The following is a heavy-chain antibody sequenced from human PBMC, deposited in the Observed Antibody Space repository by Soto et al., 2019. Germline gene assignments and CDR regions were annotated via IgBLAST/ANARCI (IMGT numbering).Heavy chain of an antibody. CDR1: GGTFSSYA. CDR2: IIPIFGTA. CDR3: ARKEVGATPYYYYGMDV. V-gene: IGHV1-69*13. D-gene: IGHD1-26*01. Sequence: SVKVSCKASGGTFSSYAISWVRQAPGQGLEWMGGIIPIFGTANYAQKFQGRVTITADESTSTAYMELSSLRSEDTAVYYCARKEVGATPYYYYGMDVWGQGTTVTVSS. J-gene: IGHJ6*02.